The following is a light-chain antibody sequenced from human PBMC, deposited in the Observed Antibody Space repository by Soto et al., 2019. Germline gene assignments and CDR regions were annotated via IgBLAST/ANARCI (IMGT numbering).Light chain of an antibody. V-gene: IGKV1-5*01. CDR3: QQYNTYPWT. CDR2: DAS. J-gene: IGKJ1*01. CDR1: QSISGY. Sequence: GDRVTITCRSSQSISGYLAWYQQKPGKAPKLLIYDASGLESGVPSRFSGSASGTEFTLTISSLQPDDFATYYCQQYNTYPWTFGQGTKVEIK.